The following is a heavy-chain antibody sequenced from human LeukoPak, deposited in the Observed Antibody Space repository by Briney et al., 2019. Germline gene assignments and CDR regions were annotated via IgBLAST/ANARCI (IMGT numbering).Heavy chain of an antibody. D-gene: IGHD6-13*01. Sequence: APVKVSCKASGYTFSSYDFNWVRQATGQGLEWMGWMNPNSGNTGYAQKFQGRVTMTRNTSISTAYMELSSLRSEDTAVYYCARGGFSSSWYNLWGQGTLVTVSS. CDR3: ARGGFSSSWYNL. J-gene: IGHJ5*02. V-gene: IGHV1-8*01. CDR2: MNPNSGNT. CDR1: GYTFSSYD.